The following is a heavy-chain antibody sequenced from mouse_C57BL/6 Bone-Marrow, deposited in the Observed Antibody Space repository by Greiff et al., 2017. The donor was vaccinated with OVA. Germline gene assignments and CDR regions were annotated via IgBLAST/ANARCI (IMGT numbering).Heavy chain of an antibody. CDR1: GYTFTSYW. Sequence: QVQLQQPGAELVKPGASVKLSCKASGYTFTSYWMQWVKQRPGQGLEWIGEIDTSDSYTNYNQKFKGKATLTVDKYASTAYMQLSSLTSEDSAVYYCASAVFAYWGQGTLVTVSA. CDR2: IDTSDSYT. J-gene: IGHJ3*01. CDR3: ASAVFAY. V-gene: IGHV1-50*01.